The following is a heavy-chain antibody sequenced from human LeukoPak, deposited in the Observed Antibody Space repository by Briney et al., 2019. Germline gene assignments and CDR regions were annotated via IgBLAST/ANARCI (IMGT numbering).Heavy chain of an antibody. V-gene: IGHV3-48*01. CDR2: INSGSSTI. Sequence: GGSLRLSCAASGFTFNNHIMNWVRQAPGKGLEWVSYINSGSSTIYYADSVKGRFTISRDNAKNSLYLQMNSLRAEDTAVYYCARTDYDDLSWGQGTLVTASS. CDR3: ARTDYDDLS. J-gene: IGHJ5*02. D-gene: IGHD3-22*01. CDR1: GFTFNNHI.